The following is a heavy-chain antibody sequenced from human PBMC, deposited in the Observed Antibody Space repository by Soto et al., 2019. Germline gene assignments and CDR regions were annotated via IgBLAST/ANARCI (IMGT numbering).Heavy chain of an antibody. Sequence: QVQLVESGGGVVQPGRSLRLSCAASGFTFSSYGMHWVRQAPGKGLEWVAVISYDGSNKYYADSVKGRFTISRDNSKNTLYLQMNSLRAEETAVYYCAKDAKGRATVIINWFDPWGQGTLVTVSS. D-gene: IGHD4-17*01. CDR1: GFTFSSYG. CDR3: AKDAKGRATVIINWFDP. CDR2: ISYDGSNK. V-gene: IGHV3-30*18. J-gene: IGHJ5*02.